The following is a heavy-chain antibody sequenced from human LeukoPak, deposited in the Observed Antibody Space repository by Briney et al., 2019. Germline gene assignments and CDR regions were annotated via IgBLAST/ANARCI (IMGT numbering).Heavy chain of an antibody. CDR3: ARDMITFGGVIVLPCDY. D-gene: IGHD3-16*02. V-gene: IGHV4-39*02. J-gene: IGHJ4*02. Sequence: PSETLSLTCTVSGGSISSSSYYWGWIRQPPGKGLEWIGSIYYSGSTYYNPSLKSRVTISVDTSKNQFSLKLSSVTAADTAVYYCARDMITFGGVIVLPCDYWGQGTLVTVSS. CDR1: GGSISSSSYY. CDR2: IYYSGST.